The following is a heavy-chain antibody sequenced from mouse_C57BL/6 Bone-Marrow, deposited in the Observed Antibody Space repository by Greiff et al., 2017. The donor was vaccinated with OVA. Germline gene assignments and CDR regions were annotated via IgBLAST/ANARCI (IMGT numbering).Heavy chain of an antibody. Sequence: EVQLQQSGPELVKPGASVKISCKASGYSFTGYYMNWVKQSPEKSLEWIGEINPSTGGTTYNQKFKAKATLTVDKSSSTAYMQLKSLTSEDSAVYYCAIRPVYLYYAMDYWGQGTSVTVSS. CDR1: GYSFTGYY. CDR2: INPSTGGT. D-gene: IGHD1-2*01. J-gene: IGHJ4*01. CDR3: AIRPVYLYYAMDY. V-gene: IGHV1-42*01.